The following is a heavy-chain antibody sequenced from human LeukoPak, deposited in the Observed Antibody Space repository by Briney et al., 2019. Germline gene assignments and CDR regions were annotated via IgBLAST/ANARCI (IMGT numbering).Heavy chain of an antibody. V-gene: IGHV1-69*13. D-gene: IGHD2-2*01. Sequence: SVKVSCKASGYTFSSYGISWVRQVPGQGLEWIGGIIPIFGTANYAQKFQGRVTITADESTSTAYMELSSLRSEDTAVYYCARVILEDIVVVPAAPNWFDPWGQGTLVTVSS. CDR1: GYTFSSYG. J-gene: IGHJ5*02. CDR3: ARVILEDIVVVPAAPNWFDP. CDR2: IIPIFGTA.